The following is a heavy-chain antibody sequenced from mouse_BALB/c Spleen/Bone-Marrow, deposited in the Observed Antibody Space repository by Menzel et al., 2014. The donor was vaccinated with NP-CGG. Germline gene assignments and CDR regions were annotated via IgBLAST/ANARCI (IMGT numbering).Heavy chain of an antibody. D-gene: IGHD2-14*01. Sequence: EVKLEESGGGLVKPGGSLKLSCAASGFTFSSYTMSWVRQTPEKRLEWVATISSGGSYTYYPDSVEGRFTISRDNAKNTLYLQMSSLKSEDTAMYYCTRSYYRYDEEAWFAYWGQGTLVTVSA. CDR2: ISSGGSYT. V-gene: IGHV5-6-4*01. J-gene: IGHJ3*01. CDR1: GFTFSSYT. CDR3: TRSYYRYDEEAWFAY.